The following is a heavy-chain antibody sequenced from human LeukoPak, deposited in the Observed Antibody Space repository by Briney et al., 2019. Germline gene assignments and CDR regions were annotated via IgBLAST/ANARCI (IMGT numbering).Heavy chain of an antibody. Sequence: PSETLSLTCTVSGGSISSYYWSWIRQPPGKGLEWIGYIYYSGSTNYNPSLKSRVTISVDTSKNQFSLKLSSVTAADTAVYYCARHCEMATICAFDYWGQGTLVTVSS. D-gene: IGHD5-24*01. CDR3: ARHCEMATICAFDY. CDR2: IYYSGST. V-gene: IGHV4-59*08. J-gene: IGHJ4*02. CDR1: GGSISSYY.